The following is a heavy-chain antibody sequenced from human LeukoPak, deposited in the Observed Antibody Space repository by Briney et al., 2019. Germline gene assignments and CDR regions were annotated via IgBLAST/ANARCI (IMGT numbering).Heavy chain of an antibody. J-gene: IGHJ5*02. Sequence: SETLPLTCAVSGGSISSYYWSWIRQPPGKGLEWIGYIYYSGSTNYNPSLKSRVTISVDTSKNQFSLKLSSVTAADTAVYYCAREGPDWDFWNMRWFDPWGQGTLVTVSS. V-gene: IGHV4-59*01. CDR2: IYYSGST. D-gene: IGHD3-3*01. CDR3: AREGPDWDFWNMRWFDP. CDR1: GGSISSYY.